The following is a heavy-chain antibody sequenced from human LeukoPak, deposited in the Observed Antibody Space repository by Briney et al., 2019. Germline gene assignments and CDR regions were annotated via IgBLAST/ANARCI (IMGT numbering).Heavy chain of an antibody. Sequence: ASVKVSCKASGYTFTGYYMHWVRQAPGQGLEWMGWINPNSGGTNYAQKFQGRVTMTRDTSISTAYMELSRLRSDDTAVYYCARSSGGYDSPFDYWGQGTLVTVSS. CDR2: INPNSGGT. J-gene: IGHJ4*02. V-gene: IGHV1-2*02. D-gene: IGHD5-12*01. CDR1: GYTFTGYY. CDR3: ARSSGGYDSPFDY.